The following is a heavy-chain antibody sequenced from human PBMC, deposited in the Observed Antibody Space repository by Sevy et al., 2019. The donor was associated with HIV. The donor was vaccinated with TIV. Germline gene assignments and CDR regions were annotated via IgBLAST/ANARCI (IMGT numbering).Heavy chain of an antibody. CDR3: AIERNTYGQGYFDY. CDR1: GFSFSDYY. D-gene: IGHD1-1*01. V-gene: IGHV3-11*06. J-gene: IGHJ4*02. Sequence: GGSLRLSCAVSGFSFSDYYMSWIRQAPGKGLEWVSDISSRSTYIKYADSVKGRFTISRDNAKNSLSLQMNSLRADDTAVYYCAIERNTYGQGYFDYWGQGTLVTVSS. CDR2: ISSRSTYI.